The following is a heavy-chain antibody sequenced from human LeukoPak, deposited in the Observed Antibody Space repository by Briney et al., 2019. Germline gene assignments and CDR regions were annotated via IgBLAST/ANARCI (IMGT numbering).Heavy chain of an antibody. J-gene: IGHJ4*02. CDR3: ARVRIQLYKRHLLDY. D-gene: IGHD5-18*01. CDR1: GFTFSSYS. CDR2: ISSSSSCI. Sequence: GGSLRLSCAASGFTFSSYSMNWVRQAPGNGLEWVSSISSSSSCIYYADPVKGRFTISRDNAKNSLYLQMNSLRAEDTAVYYCARVRIQLYKRHLLDYWGQGTLVTVSS. V-gene: IGHV3-21*01.